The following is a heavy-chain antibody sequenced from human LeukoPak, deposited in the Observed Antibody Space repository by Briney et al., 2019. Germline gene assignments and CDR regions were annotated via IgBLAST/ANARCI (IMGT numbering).Heavy chain of an antibody. CDR3: ASPRDGYNSGYFDY. J-gene: IGHJ4*02. V-gene: IGHV1-69*04. CDR2: IIPILGIA. Sequence: GASVKVSCKASGGTFSSYAISWVRQAPGQGLEWMGRIIPILGIANYAQKFQGRVTITADKSTSTAYMELSSLRSEDTAVYYCASPRDGYNSGYFDYWGQGTLVTVPS. CDR1: GGTFSSYA. D-gene: IGHD5-24*01.